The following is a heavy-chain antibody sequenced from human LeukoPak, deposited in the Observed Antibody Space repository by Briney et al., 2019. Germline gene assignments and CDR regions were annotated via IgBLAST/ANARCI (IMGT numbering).Heavy chain of an antibody. Sequence: GGSLRLSYAASGFTFSSYGMHWVRQAPGRGLEWVAFIRYDGSNKYYADSVKGRFTISRDNSKNTLYLQMNSLRAEDTAVYYRAKDYHYDILTGYFDYWGQGTLVTVSS. CDR1: GFTFSSYG. J-gene: IGHJ4*02. CDR2: IRYDGSNK. D-gene: IGHD3-9*01. CDR3: AKDYHYDILTGYFDY. V-gene: IGHV3-30*02.